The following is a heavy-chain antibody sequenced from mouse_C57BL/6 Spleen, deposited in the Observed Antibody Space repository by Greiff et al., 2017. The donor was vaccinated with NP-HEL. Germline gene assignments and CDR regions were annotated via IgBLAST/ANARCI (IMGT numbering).Heavy chain of an antibody. J-gene: IGHJ4*01. D-gene: IGHD2-1*01. CDR3: ARWNGNYDYAMDY. V-gene: IGHV1-50*01. CDR1: GYTFTSYW. Sequence: QVQLQQPGAELVKPGASVKLSCKASGYTFTSYWMQWVKQRPGQGLEWIGEIDPSDSHTNYNQKFKGKATMTRDTSSSTSSLQLSSPTSEDSAVYYCARWNGNYDYAMDYWGQGTSVTVSS. CDR2: IDPSDSHT.